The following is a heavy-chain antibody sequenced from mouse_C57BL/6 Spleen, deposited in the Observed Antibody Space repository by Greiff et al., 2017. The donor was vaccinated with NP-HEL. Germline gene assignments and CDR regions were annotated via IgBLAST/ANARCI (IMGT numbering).Heavy chain of an antibody. J-gene: IGHJ4*01. CDR2: IDPSDSET. V-gene: IGHV1-52*01. CDR1: GYTFTSYW. Sequence: QVQLQQPGAELVRPGSSVKLSCKASGYTFTSYWMHWVKQRPIQGLEWIGNIDPSDSETHYNQKFKDKATLTVDKSSSTAYMQLSSLTSEDSAVYYCARGVYYYGSSYALYAMDYWGQGTSVTVSS. CDR3: ARGVYYYGSSYALYAMDY. D-gene: IGHD1-1*01.